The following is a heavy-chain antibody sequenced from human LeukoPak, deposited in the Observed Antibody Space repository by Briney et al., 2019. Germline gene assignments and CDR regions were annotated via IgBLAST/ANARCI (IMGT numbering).Heavy chain of an antibody. CDR3: ARARSSGWYRDY. CDR1: GFTFSSYS. CDR2: ISSSSYI. Sequence: GGSLRLSCAASGFTFSSYSMNWVRQAPGKGLEWVSSISSSSYIYYADSVRGRFTISRDNAENSLYLQMNSLRAEDTAVYYCARARSSGWYRDYWGQGTLVTVSS. V-gene: IGHV3-21*01. J-gene: IGHJ4*02. D-gene: IGHD6-19*01.